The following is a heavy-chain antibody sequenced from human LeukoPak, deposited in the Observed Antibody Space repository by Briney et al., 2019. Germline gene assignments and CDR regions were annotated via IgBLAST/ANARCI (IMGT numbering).Heavy chain of an antibody. J-gene: IGHJ4*02. D-gene: IGHD1-26*01. CDR1: GFTLNSYW. V-gene: IGHV3-7*05. CDR2: IKDDGSDK. CDR3: ARYSGSHYSFHN. Sequence: GGSLRLSCAASGFTLNSYWMSWVRQAPGKGLEWVANIKDDGSDKYYVDSVKGRFTVSRDNAEKSLFLQMNSLRAEDTAVYYCARYSGSHYSFHNWGQGTLVTVPS.